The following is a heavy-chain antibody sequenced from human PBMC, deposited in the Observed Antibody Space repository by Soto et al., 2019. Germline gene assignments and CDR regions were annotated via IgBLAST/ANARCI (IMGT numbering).Heavy chain of an antibody. V-gene: IGHV4-61*01. D-gene: IGHD3-22*01. CDR3: AREDYYDSSD. CDR1: GGSVSSGSYY. CDR2: IYYRVTT. Sequence: QVQLQESGPGLVKPSETLSLTCTVSGGSVSSGSYYWSWVRQPPGKGLEWIGYIYYRVTTNYNPSRKRRVTISVDTSKNQYSLKLSSATAAETAVYYCAREDYYDSSDWGQGTLVTVSS. J-gene: IGHJ1*01.